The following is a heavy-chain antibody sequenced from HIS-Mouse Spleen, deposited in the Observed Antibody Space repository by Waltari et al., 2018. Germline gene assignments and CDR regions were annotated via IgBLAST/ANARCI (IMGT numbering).Heavy chain of an antibody. CDR2: ISYDGSNK. CDR3: ARDHRNNRAIRD. D-gene: IGHD1-20*01. CDR1: GFTFSSHA. V-gene: IGHV3-30-3*01. Sequence: QVQLVESGGGVVQRGRSLRLSCAASGFTFSSHAMHWVRQAPGKGLEWVAVISYDGSNKYYADSVKGRFTISRDNSKNTLYLQMNSLRAEDTAVYYCARDHRNNRAIRDWGQGTLVTVSS. J-gene: IGHJ4*02.